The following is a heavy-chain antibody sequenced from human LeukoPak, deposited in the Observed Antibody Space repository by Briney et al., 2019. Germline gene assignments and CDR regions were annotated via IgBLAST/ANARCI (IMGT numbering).Heavy chain of an antibody. CDR1: GGTFSSYA. J-gene: IGHJ6*02. CDR3: ARRSSSWSVDV. D-gene: IGHD6-13*01. Sequence: ASVKVSCKASGGTFSSYAISWVRQAPGQGLEWMGWISAYNGNTNYAQKLQGRVTMTTDTSTSTAYMELRSLRSDDTAVYYCARRSSSWSVDVWGQGTTVTVSS. V-gene: IGHV1-18*01. CDR2: ISAYNGNT.